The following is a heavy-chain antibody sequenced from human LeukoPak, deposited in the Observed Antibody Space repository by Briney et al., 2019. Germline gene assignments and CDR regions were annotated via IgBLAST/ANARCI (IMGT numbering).Heavy chain of an antibody. V-gene: IGHV3-64*01. CDR2: ISSNGGST. Sequence: PGGPLRLSCAASGFTFSSYAMHWVRQAPGKGLEYVSAISSNGGSTYYANSVKGRFTISRDNSKNTLYLQMGSLRAEDMAVYYCASRLYWGQGTLVTVSS. J-gene: IGHJ4*02. CDR3: ASRLY. CDR1: GFTFSSYA.